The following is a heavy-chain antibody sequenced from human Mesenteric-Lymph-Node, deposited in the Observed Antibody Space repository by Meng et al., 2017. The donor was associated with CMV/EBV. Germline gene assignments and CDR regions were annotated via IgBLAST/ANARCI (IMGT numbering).Heavy chain of an antibody. Sequence: LTGHYMHWVRQAPGQGLEWMGRINPNTGATNYAQKFQGRVTVTRDTSINSVYMELSGLTSDDTAVYYCARDRNPDYCSGASCYFYFDNWGQGALVTVSS. CDR1: LTGHY. J-gene: IGHJ4*02. CDR2: INPNTGAT. V-gene: IGHV1-2*06. CDR3: ARDRNPDYCSGASCYFYFDN. D-gene: IGHD2-15*01.